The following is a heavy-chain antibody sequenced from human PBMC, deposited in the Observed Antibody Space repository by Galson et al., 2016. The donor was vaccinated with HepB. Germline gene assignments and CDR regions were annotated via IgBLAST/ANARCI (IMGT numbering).Heavy chain of an antibody. CDR1: GGPITRWC. V-gene: IGHV4-4*07. J-gene: IGHJ4*02. CDR3: ASGYSFDN. CDR2: ICEGGDI. D-gene: IGHD5-18*01. Sequence: SETLSLTCTVSGGPITRWCWSWIRQPAGKALQWIGRICEGGDIRYNPYLQSRVILSRDTSKNQLALKLTSVIAADTAVYYCASGYSFDNWGQGTLVTVSS.